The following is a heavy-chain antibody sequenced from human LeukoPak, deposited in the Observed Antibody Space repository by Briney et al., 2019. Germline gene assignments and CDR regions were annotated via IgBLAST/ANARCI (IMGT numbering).Heavy chain of an antibody. D-gene: IGHD4-11*01. CDR1: GFTFSSYG. V-gene: IGHV3-30*03. CDR3: ATSKPLY. J-gene: IGHJ4*02. CDR2: ISYDGSNK. Sequence: GRSLRLSCAASGFTFSSYGMHWVRQAPGKGLEWVAVISYDGSNKYYADSVKGRFTISRDNSKNTLYLQMNSLRAEDTAVYYCATSKPLYWGQGTLVTVSS.